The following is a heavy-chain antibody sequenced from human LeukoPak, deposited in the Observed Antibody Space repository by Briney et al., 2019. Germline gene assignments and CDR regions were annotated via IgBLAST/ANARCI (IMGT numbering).Heavy chain of an antibody. CDR2: INPNGDAT. CDR3: ARPLFCAFDNCGYWLDP. V-gene: IGHV1-46*01. D-gene: IGHD1-20*01. J-gene: IGHJ5*02. CDR1: GYTFTKYL. Sequence: ASVKVSSKTSGYTFTKYLIHWVRQAPGQGLEWVGTINPNGDATNHAPRLQGRLTLTQDTSTSTVYMELRGLTPDDTAVYYCARPLFCAFDNCGYWLDPWGPGTLVTVSS.